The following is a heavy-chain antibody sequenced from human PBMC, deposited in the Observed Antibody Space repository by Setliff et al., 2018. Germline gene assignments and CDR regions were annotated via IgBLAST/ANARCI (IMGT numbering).Heavy chain of an antibody. CDR2: ISFDGNTQ. CDR3: AREMGSSGSYYSRPYYYMDV. CDR1: GFTFRSYA. V-gene: IGHV3-30*03. D-gene: IGHD1-26*01. Sequence: PGGSLRLSCAASGFTFRSYAMHWVRQAPGKGLEWVAAISFDGNTQQYADSVQGRFTISTDNSKTTMYLQMDSLRPEDTAAYYCAREMGSSGSYYSRPYYYMDVWGRGTTVTVSS. J-gene: IGHJ6*03.